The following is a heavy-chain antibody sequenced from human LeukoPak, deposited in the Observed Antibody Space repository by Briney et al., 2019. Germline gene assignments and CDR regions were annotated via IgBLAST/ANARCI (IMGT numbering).Heavy chain of an antibody. CDR2: ISSSGSTI. V-gene: IGHV3-11*01. D-gene: IGHD6-13*01. Sequence: GSLRLSCAAFGFTFSDYYMSWIRQAPGKGREGVSYISSSGSTIYYADSVKGRFTISRDNAKNSLYLQMNSLRAEDTAVYYCAREGYSSWGFRFDYGGQGTLVTVSS. CDR1: GFTFSDYY. J-gene: IGHJ4*02. CDR3: AREGYSSWGFRFDY.